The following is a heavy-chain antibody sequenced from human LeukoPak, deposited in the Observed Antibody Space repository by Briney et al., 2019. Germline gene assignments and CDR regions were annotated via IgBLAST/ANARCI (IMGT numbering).Heavy chain of an antibody. V-gene: IGHV3-21*01. CDR3: AREGSGWAFDC. Sequence: GGSLRLSCAASGFTFSSYSMNWVRQAPGKGLEWVSPISSSSSYIYYADSVKGRFTISRDNAKNSLYLQMNSLRAEDTAVYYCAREGSGWAFDCWGQGTLVTVSS. D-gene: IGHD6-19*01. CDR1: GFTFSSYS. CDR2: ISSSSSYI. J-gene: IGHJ4*02.